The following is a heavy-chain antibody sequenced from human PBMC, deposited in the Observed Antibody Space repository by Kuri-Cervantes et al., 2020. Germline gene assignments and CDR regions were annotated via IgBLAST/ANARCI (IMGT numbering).Heavy chain of an antibody. J-gene: IGHJ4*02. CDR3: AREGTIAAAPTFDY. Sequence: GGSLRLSCAASGFTFSRHGMTWVRQAPGKGLEWVSGISGSGGSTFYADSVKGRFTISGDNSKNTLYLQMNSLRAEDTAVYYCAREGTIAAAPTFDYWGQGTLVTVSS. D-gene: IGHD6-13*01. CDR2: ISGSGGST. V-gene: IGHV3-23*01. CDR1: GFTFSRHG.